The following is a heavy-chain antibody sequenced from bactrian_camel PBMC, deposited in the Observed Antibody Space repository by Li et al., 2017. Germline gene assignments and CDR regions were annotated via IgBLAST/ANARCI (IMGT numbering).Heavy chain of an antibody. Sequence: VESGGGSVQSGGSLKLSCVASGYTYNGYCKGWFRQVRGKGREAIAQLDVDGRTTYGDSVKGQFTISQNSSANTAFLQMNNLTPEDTAMYYCATDLDLFHCTWSAGDFRYWSQGTQVTVS. CDR3: ATDLDLFHCTWSAGDFRY. V-gene: IGHV3S9*01. J-gene: IGHJ6*01. D-gene: IGHD2*01. CDR2: LDVDGRT. CDR1: GYTYNGYC.